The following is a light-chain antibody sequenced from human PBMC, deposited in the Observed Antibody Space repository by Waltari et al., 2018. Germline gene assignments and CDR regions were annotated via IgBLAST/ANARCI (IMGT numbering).Light chain of an antibody. V-gene: IGLV3-19*01. CDR2: GKN. Sequence: SSELTQDPAVSVALGQTVRITCQGDSLRSYYASWYQQKPGQAPVLVIYGKNNRPSGIPYRFSGSSSGNTASFTITGAQAEDEADYYCNSRDSSGNHLVFGGGTKLTVL. CDR3: NSRDSSGNHLV. J-gene: IGLJ2*01. CDR1: SLRSYY.